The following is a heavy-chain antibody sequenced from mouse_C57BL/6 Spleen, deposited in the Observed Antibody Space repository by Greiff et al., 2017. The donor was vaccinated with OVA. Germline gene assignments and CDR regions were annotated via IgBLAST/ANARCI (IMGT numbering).Heavy chain of an antibody. Sequence: VQLQQSGPGLVAPSQSLSITCTVSGFSLTSYGVSWVRQPPGKGLEWLGVIWGDGSTNYHSALISRLSISKDNSKSQVFLKLNSLQTDDTATYYCAKERVDYDEGAMDYWGQGTSVTVSS. CDR2: IWGDGST. V-gene: IGHV2-3*01. CDR1: GFSLTSYG. J-gene: IGHJ4*01. CDR3: AKERVDYDEGAMDY. D-gene: IGHD2-4*01.